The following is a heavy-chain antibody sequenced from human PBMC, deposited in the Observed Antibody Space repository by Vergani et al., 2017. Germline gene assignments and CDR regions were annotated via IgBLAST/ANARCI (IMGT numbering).Heavy chain of an antibody. CDR2: INHSGST. Sequence: QVQLQQWGAGLLKPSETLSLTCAVYGGSFSGYYWSWIRQPPGKGLEWIGEINHSGSTNYNPSLKSRVTISVDTSKNQFSLKLRSVTAADTAVYYCARARGGYYGSGSYRASGGFDYWGQGTLVTVSS. D-gene: IGHD3-10*01. J-gene: IGHJ4*02. V-gene: IGHV4-34*01. CDR3: ARARGGYYGSGSYRASGGFDY. CDR1: GGSFSGYY.